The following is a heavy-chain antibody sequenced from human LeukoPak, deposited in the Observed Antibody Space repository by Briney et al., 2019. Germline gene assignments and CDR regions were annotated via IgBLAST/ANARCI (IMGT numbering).Heavy chain of an antibody. Sequence: GGSLRLSCAASGFTFSSYGMNWVRQAPGKGLEWVSSISSSSSYIYYADSVKGRFTISRDNAKNSLYLQMNSLRAEDTAVYYCARESGSTSCCSPYYYYYMDVWGKGTTVTVSS. D-gene: IGHD2-2*01. CDR3: ARESGSTSCCSPYYYYYMDV. V-gene: IGHV3-21*01. J-gene: IGHJ6*03. CDR2: ISSSSSYI. CDR1: GFTFSSYG.